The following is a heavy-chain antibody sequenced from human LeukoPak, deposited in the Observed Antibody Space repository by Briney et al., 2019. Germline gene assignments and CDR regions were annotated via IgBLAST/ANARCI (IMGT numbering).Heavy chain of an antibody. D-gene: IGHD3-22*01. J-gene: IGHJ3*02. CDR1: GGSISSGFYY. V-gene: IGHV4-61*02. CDR3: ARDSAIYDSSGHYYSDAFDI. CDR2: IYASGNT. Sequence: SQTLSLTCTVSGGSISSGFYYWRWIRQPGGRGLEWIGRIYASGNTNYNTSLKIRITISVDTSNKQFSLQLSSVTAADTAVYYCARDSAIYDSSGHYYSDAFDIWGQGIMVTVSS.